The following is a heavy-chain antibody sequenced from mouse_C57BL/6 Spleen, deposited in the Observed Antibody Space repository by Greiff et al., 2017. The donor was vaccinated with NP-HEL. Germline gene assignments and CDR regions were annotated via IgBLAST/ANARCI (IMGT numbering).Heavy chain of an antibody. CDR3: ARYPYDYDDGYYFDY. Sequence: DVQLVQSGGGLVQPGGSLSLSCAASGFTFTDYYMSWVRQPPGKALEWLGFIRNKANGYTTEYSASVKGRFTISRDNSQSILYLQMNALRAEDSATYYCARYPYDYDDGYYFDYWGQGTTLTVSA. J-gene: IGHJ2*01. V-gene: IGHV7-3*01. D-gene: IGHD2-4*01. CDR2: IRNKANGYTT. CDR1: GFTFTDYY.